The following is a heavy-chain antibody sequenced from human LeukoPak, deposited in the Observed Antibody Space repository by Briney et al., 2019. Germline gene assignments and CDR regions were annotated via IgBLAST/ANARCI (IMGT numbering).Heavy chain of an antibody. Sequence: KTSETLSFTCAVYGGSFSGYYWSWIRQPPGKGLEWIGEINHSGSTNYNPSLKSRVTISVDTSKNQFSLKLSSVTAADTAVYYCARGLSAIVYWGQGTLVTVSS. V-gene: IGHV4-34*01. CDR3: ARGLSAIVY. J-gene: IGHJ4*02. CDR1: GGSFSGYY. D-gene: IGHD2-15*01. CDR2: INHSGST.